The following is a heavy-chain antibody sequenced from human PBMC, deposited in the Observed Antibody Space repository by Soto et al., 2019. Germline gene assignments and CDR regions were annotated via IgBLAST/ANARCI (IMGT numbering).Heavy chain of an antibody. D-gene: IGHD2-15*01. J-gene: IGHJ5*02. CDR1: GFTFSSYS. CDR2: ISSSSSYI. V-gene: IGHV3-21*01. Sequence: GSLRLSCAASGFTFSSYSMNWVRQAPGKGLEWVSSISSSSSYIYYADSVKGRFTISRDNAKNSLYLQMNSLRAEDTAVYYCARGHRGIVVVVAATWYNWFDPWGQGTLVTVSS. CDR3: ARGHRGIVVVVAATWYNWFDP.